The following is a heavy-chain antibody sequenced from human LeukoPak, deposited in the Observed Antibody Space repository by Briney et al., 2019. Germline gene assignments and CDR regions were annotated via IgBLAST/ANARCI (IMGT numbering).Heavy chain of an antibody. D-gene: IGHD2-2*01. CDR2: IKSKTDGGTT. CDR3: TTVCVLSTSCYELFDY. V-gene: IGHV3-15*01. CDR1: GFTFINAW. J-gene: IGHJ4*03. Sequence: GGSLRLSCAASGFTFINAWMSWVRQAPGKGLEWVGRIKSKTDGGTTDYAAPVKGRFTISRDDSKNTLYLQMNSLKTEDTAVYYCTTVCVLSTSCYELFDYWGQGTTVTVSS.